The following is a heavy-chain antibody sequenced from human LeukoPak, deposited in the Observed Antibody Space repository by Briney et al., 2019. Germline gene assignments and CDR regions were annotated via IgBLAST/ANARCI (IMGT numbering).Heavy chain of an antibody. CDR3: ARELSCSSTSCYSSFWFDP. CDR1: GFTVSSNY. D-gene: IGHD2-2*01. J-gene: IGHJ5*02. CDR2: IYSGGST. V-gene: IGHV3-66*01. Sequence: PGGSLRLSCAASGFTVSSNYMSWVRQAPGKGLEWVSVIYSGGSTYYADSVKGRFTISRDNSKNTLYLQMYSLRAEDTAVYYCARELSCSSTSCYSSFWFDPWGQGTLVTVSS.